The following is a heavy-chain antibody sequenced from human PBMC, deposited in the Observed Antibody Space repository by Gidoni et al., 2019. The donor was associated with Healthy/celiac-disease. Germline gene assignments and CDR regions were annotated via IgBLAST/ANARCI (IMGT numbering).Heavy chain of an antibody. J-gene: IGHJ6*02. CDR3: AKKYCSGGSCYEYYYYYGMDV. CDR1: GFPFSSYA. D-gene: IGHD2-15*01. Sequence: EVQLVESGGGLVQPGGSLRLSCAASGFPFSSYAMSWVRQAPGKGLEWVSAISGSGGSTYYADSVKGRFTISRDNSKNTLYLQMNSLRAEDTAVYYCAKKYCSGGSCYEYYYYYGMDVWGQGTTVTVSS. CDR2: ISGSGGST. V-gene: IGHV3-23*04.